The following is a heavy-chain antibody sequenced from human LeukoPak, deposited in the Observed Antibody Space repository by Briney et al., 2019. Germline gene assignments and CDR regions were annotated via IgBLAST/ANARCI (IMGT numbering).Heavy chain of an antibody. CDR3: ARDGEYYYDSSGYYWFDP. V-gene: IGHV1-18*01. J-gene: IGHJ5*02. D-gene: IGHD3-22*01. Sequence: ASVKVSCKASGYTFTSYGISWVRQAPGQGLEWMGWISAYNGNTDYAQKFQGRVTMTRDMSTSTVYMELSSLRSEDTAVYYCARDGEYYYDSSGYYWFDPWGQGTLVTVSS. CDR1: GYTFTSYG. CDR2: ISAYNGNT.